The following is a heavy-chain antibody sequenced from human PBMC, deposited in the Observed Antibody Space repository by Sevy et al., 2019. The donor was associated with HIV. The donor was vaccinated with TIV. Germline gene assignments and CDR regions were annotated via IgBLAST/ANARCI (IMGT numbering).Heavy chain of an antibody. Sequence: GGSLRLSCAASGFTFSNAWMNWVRQAPGKGLEWVGRIKSKTDGGTTDYAAPVKGRFTISRDDSKNTLYLQMNSLKIEDTAVYYCTFNGSGSYCRYYSDYGMDVWGQGTTVTVS. D-gene: IGHD3-10*01. CDR2: IKSKTDGGTT. V-gene: IGHV3-15*07. J-gene: IGHJ6*02. CDR1: GFTFSNAW. CDR3: TFNGSGSYCRYYSDYGMDV.